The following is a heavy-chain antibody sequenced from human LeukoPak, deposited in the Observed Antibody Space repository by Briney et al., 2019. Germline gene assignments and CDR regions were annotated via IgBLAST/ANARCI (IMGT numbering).Heavy chain of an antibody. D-gene: IGHD1-26*01. J-gene: IGHJ4*02. CDR3: ARDKIVGATLFDY. CDR1: GFTFSSYW. Sequence: GGSLRLSCAASGFTFSSYWMSWVRQAPGKGLEWVANIKQDGSEKYYVDSVKGRFTISRDNAKNSLYLQMNSLRAEDTAVYYCARDKIVGATLFDYWGQGTLVTVSS. CDR2: IKQDGSEK. V-gene: IGHV3-7*01.